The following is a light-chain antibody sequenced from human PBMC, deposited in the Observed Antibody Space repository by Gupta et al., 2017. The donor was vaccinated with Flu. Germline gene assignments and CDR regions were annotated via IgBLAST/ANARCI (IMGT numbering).Light chain of an antibody. J-gene: IGKJ3*01. CDR3: LQDYDYPLT. Sequence: GDRVTLTCRASQGISNVLGWYQLKPGKAPKVLIYAASTLQSGVPSRFSGSGSGTDFTLTISSLQPEDFATYYCLQDYDYPLTFGPGTTVDLK. CDR1: QGISNV. V-gene: IGKV1-6*01. CDR2: AAS.